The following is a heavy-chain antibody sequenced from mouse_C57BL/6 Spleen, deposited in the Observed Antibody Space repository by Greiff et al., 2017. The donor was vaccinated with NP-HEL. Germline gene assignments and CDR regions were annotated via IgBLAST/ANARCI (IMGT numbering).Heavy chain of an antibody. D-gene: IGHD2-5*01. CDR3: ARPYYSKGAWFAY. CDR2: IDPSDSYT. J-gene: IGHJ3*01. Sequence: QVQLQQPGAELVKPGASVKLSCKASGYTFTSYWMQWVKQRPGQGLEWIGEIDPSDSYTNYNQKFKGKATLTVDTSSSTAYMQLSSLTSEDSAVYYCARPYYSKGAWFAYWGQGTLVTVSA. CDR1: GYTFTSYW. V-gene: IGHV1-50*01.